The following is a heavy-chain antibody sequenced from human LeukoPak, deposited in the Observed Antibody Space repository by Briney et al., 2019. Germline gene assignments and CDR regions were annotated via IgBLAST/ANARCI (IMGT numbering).Heavy chain of an antibody. CDR1: GFTFSSYA. CDR3: AKDFDSSGFPGPFDY. V-gene: IGHV3-30-3*01. J-gene: IGHJ4*02. CDR2: ISYDGSNK. Sequence: GGSLRLSCAASGFTFSSYAMHWVRQAPGKGLEWVAVISYDGSNKYYADSVKGRFTISRDNSKNTLYLQMNSLRAEDTAVYYCAKDFDSSGFPGPFDYWGQGTLVTVSS. D-gene: IGHD6-19*01.